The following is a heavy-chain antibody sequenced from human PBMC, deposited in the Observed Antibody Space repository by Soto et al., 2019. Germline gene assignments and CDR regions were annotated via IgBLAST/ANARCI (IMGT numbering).Heavy chain of an antibody. Sequence: QVQLVESGGDLVKPGGSLRLSCAASGFTFSDYYMSWIRQAPGKGLEWVSYITSSGSTIYYADSVKGRFTISRDNAKNSLYLQMNSLRAEDTAVYYCARSARPYCSGGSCHTLNFDYWGQGTLVTVSS. J-gene: IGHJ4*02. D-gene: IGHD2-15*01. CDR3: ARSARPYCSGGSCHTLNFDY. CDR1: GFTFSDYY. CDR2: ITSSGSTI. V-gene: IGHV3-11*01.